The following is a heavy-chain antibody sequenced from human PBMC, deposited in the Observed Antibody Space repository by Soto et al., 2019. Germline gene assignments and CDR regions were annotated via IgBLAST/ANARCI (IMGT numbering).Heavy chain of an antibody. V-gene: IGHV1-2*02. CDR2: NNPNSNAT. CDR3: ARARDLVSDL. CDR1: GYTFTGYY. Sequence: QVQLVQSGAEVKKPGASVKVSCRASGYTFTGYYLHWVRQAPGQGLEWMGWNNPNSNATKYAQKFQGRVTMTRDTSISTAYMELSRLRTDDTAVYYCARARDLVSDLWGQGALVTVSS. J-gene: IGHJ5*02.